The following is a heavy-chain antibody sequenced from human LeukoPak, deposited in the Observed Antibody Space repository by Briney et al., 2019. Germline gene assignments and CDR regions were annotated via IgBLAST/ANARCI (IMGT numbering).Heavy chain of an antibody. CDR3: ARAFSYGPEPFDF. D-gene: IGHD3-10*01. V-gene: IGHV3-30*03. CDR2: TSKDEKNK. J-gene: IGHJ4*02. Sequence: PGGSLRLSCVASGFTFRTYAMHWARQAPGKGPEWVTFTSKDEKNKFYADSVKGRFTVSRDNSKNTVYLQMNRLRLEDTAVYYCARAFSYGPEPFDFWGQGSLVTVS. CDR1: GFTFRTYA.